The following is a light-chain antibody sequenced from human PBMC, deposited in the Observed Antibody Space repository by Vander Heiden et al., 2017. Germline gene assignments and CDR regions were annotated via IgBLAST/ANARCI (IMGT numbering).Light chain of an antibody. V-gene: IGLV2-14*01. J-gene: IGLJ3*02. Sequence: QSALPQPASVSGSPGPSITISCTGTSSDVGGYNYVSWYQQHPGRTPKLIIYEVSNRPSGVSYRFSGSKSGNTASLTISGLQAEDEADYYCCSFTSRSSLVFGGGTKLTVL. CDR1: SSDVGGYNY. CDR3: CSFTSRSSLV. CDR2: EVS.